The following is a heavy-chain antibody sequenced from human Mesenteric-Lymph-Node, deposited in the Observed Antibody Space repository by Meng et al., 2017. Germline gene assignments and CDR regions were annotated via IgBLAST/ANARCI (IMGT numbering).Heavy chain of an antibody. D-gene: IGHD3-22*01. CDR3: ARGGYYDSSGYYYATRKVVAFDI. CDR2: INTNTGNP. J-gene: IGHJ3*02. CDR1: GYTFTNYV. V-gene: IGHV7-4-1*02. Sequence: ASVKVSCKASGYTFTNYVMNWVRQAPGQGLEWVGAINTNTGNPTYAQGFPGRFVFSLDTSVSTAYLQISSLKAEDTAVYYCARGGYYDSSGYYYATRKVVAFDIWGQGTMVTVSS.